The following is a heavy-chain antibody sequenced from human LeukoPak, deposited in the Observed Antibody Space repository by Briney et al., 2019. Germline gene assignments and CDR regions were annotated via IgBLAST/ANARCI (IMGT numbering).Heavy chain of an antibody. D-gene: IGHD3-10*01. J-gene: IGHJ4*02. CDR2: IYYSGST. CDR1: GGSISSSRYY. CDR3: ARVTMVRGVTFDY. Sequence: SETLSLTCTVSGGSISSSRYYWGWIRQPPGKGLEWIGSIYYSGSTYYNPSLRSRVTISVDTSKNQFSLKLSSVTAADTAVYYCARVTMVRGVTFDYWGQGTLVTVSS. V-gene: IGHV4-39*07.